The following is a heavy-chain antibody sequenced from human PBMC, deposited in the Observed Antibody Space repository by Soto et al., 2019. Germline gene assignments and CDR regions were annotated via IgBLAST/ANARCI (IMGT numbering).Heavy chain of an antibody. CDR3: TTEKGY. CDR2: IRSKTDGGTP. Sequence: EVQLVESGGGLVKPGESLRLSCAASGFTFTNAWMNWVRQAPGKGLEWVGRIRSKTDGGTPDYAAPVKGRFTISRDDSKNTPYVQLNSLKTANPAIYYCTTEKGYWGQGTLVTVSS. V-gene: IGHV3-15*07. J-gene: IGHJ4*02. CDR1: GFTFTNAW.